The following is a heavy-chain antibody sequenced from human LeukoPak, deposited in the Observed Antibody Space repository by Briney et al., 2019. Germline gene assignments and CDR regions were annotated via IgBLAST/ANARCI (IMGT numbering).Heavy chain of an antibody. CDR3: SREIATAGNWFDP. CDR1: GGSFSGYY. J-gene: IGHJ5*02. Sequence: KASETLSLTCAVYGGSFSGYYWSWIRQPPGKGLEWIGSMHYSGSTYYNPSLKSRVTISVDRSKNQFSLKLSSVTAADTAVYYCSREIATAGNWFDPWGQGTLVTVSS. CDR2: MHYSGST. V-gene: IGHV4-34*01. D-gene: IGHD6-13*01.